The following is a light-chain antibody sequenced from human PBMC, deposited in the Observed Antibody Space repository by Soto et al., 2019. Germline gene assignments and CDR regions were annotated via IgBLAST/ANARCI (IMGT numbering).Light chain of an antibody. V-gene: IGKV3-15*01. Sequence: EIVMTQSPATLSVSPGERATLSCRASQSVSSNLAWYQQKPGQAPRLLIFGASTRATGIPARFSGSGSGTEFTLIISSLQSEDAAIYYCQQYNDSPPLTFGGGTKVEIK. CDR3: QQYNDSPPLT. J-gene: IGKJ4*01. CDR2: GAS. CDR1: QSVSSN.